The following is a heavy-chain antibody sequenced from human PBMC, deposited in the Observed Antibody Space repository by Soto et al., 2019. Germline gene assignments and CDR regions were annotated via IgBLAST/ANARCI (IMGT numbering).Heavy chain of an antibody. V-gene: IGHV1-18*01. CDR3: ARVKYSPPYYYSYGMDV. J-gene: IGHJ6*02. CDR2: ISAYHGNT. Sequence: QVQLVQSGAEVKKPGASVKVSCKASGYTFTSYGISWVRQAPGQGLEWMGWISAYHGNTNYAQKLQGRVTITTATSTSTAYMELRSLRSDDTAVYYCARVKYSPPYYYSYGMDVWGQGTTVTVSS. CDR1: GYTFTSYG. D-gene: IGHD5-18*01.